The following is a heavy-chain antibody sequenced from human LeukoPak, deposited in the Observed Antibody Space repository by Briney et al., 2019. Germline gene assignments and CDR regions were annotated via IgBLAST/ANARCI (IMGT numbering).Heavy chain of an antibody. D-gene: IGHD1-26*01. V-gene: IGHV3-7*01. CDR1: GFTFSNYW. Sequence: GGSLRLSCEASGFTFSNYWMSWVRQAPGKGLEWVANIKHGGGEKYYVDSVKGRFTISRDNAKNSLYLQMNSLRVEDTSVYYCARRRGGSYGYFDYWGQGTLVTVSS. CDR3: ARRRGGSYGYFDY. CDR2: IKHGGGEK. J-gene: IGHJ4*02.